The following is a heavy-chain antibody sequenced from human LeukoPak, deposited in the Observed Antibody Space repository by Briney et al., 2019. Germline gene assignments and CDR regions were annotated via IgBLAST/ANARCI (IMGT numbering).Heavy chain of an antibody. D-gene: IGHD1/OR15-1a*01. CDR1: GFTFSNWA. CDR3: AKWAGSGEQTKRYFGPFDF. CDR2: ISGDGGGT. V-gene: IGHV3-23*01. Sequence: GGSPRLSCAASGFTFSNWAITWVRQAPGVGLEWGSSISGDGGGTYYADSVKGRFTVSRDNSKNTLYLEINSLRVEDTAVYYCAKWAGSGEQTKRYFGPFDFWGQGTLVTVSS. J-gene: IGHJ4*02.